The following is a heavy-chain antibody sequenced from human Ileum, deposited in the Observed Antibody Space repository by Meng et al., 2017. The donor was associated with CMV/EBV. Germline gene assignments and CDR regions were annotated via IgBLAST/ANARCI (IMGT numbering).Heavy chain of an antibody. D-gene: IGHD6-6*01. CDR1: GGSFSGYY. CDR2: INHSGST. Sequence: GSLRLSCAVYGGSFSGYYWSWIRQPPGKRLEWIGEINHSGSTNYNPSLKSRVTISVDTSKNQFSLKLSSVTAADTAVYSCASFPTSSSSYYYYYGMDVWGQGTTVTVSS. V-gene: IGHV4-34*01. CDR3: ASFPTSSSSYYYYYGMDV. J-gene: IGHJ6*02.